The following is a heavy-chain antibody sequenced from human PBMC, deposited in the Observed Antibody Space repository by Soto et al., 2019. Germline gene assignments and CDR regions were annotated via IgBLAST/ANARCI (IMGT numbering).Heavy chain of an antibody. CDR1: GFTFSSYG. CDR3: AKEVRGSYYDY. Sequence: PGGSLRLSCAASGFTFSSYGMHWVRQAPGKGLEWVAVISYDGSNKYYADSVKGRFTISRDNSKNTLYLQMNSLRAEDTAVYYCAKEVRGSYYDYWGQGTLVTVSS. V-gene: IGHV3-30*18. D-gene: IGHD1-26*01. CDR2: ISYDGSNK. J-gene: IGHJ4*02.